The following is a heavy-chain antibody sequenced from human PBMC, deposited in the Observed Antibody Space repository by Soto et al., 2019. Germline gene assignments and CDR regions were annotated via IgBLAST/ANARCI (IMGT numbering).Heavy chain of an antibody. CDR3: AKAGYPGGLL. Sequence: VQLLESGGGLIQPGGSLRLSRVASGFTFSSYAMTSVRQGPGTGLAWVAVIDSDDGKTYYANAVKGRFSISRDTSKYTLARQLNSVRVEDPSIYYCAKAGYPGGLLWGQGTLVTV. J-gene: IGHJ4*02. CDR1: GFTFSSYA. CDR2: IDSDDGKT. D-gene: IGHD6-25*01. V-gene: IGHV3-23*01.